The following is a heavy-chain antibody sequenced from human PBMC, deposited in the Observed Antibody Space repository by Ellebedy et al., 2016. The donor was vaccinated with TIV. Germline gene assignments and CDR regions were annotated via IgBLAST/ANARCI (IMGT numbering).Heavy chain of an antibody. D-gene: IGHD5-24*01. CDR3: SIAVDGTTWFDP. J-gene: IGHJ5*02. V-gene: IGHV5-51*01. CDR2: IHPADSHT. CDR1: GYSFTNHW. Sequence: KVSCKGSGYSFTNHWIGWVRQMPGKGLEWEGIIHPADSHTKYSPSFQGQVTISADKSISTAYLQLSNLKASDTAIYYCSIAVDGTTWFDPWGQGTLVTVSS.